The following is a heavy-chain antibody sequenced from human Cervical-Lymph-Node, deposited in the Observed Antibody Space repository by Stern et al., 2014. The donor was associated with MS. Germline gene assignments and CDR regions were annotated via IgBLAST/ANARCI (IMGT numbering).Heavy chain of an antibody. J-gene: IGHJ5*02. CDR1: GGTFSSSA. Sequence: QVQLGQSGPAVKKPGSSVKVSCKASGGTFSSSAINWVRQPPGQGLAWMGRIIPVFGTANYAQNFQGRVPMTADESTTTAYMELSSLRSEDTAVYYCAKDGGLTMNNWFDPWGQGTLVTVSS. V-gene: IGHV1-69*01. CDR2: IIPVFGTA. D-gene: IGHD3-3*01. CDR3: AKDGGLTMNNWFDP.